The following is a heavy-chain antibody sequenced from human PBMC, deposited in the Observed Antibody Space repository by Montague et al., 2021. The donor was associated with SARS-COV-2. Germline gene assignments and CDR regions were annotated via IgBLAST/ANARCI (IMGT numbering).Heavy chain of an antibody. CDR1: GGSFSTYS. CDR3: SRLGDGVVPSPILGVGPYYSNYYMDV. CDR2: IHHGGST. Sequence: SETLSLTCAVHGGSFSTYSWNWICQPPGKGLEWIGEIHHGGSTNYNPSLKSRVTISADTSKNQFSLKLTSVAAADTAVSYCSRLGDGVVPSPILGVGPYYSNYYMDVWGKGTTVTVSS. J-gene: IGHJ6*03. V-gene: IGHV4-34*01. D-gene: IGHD3-10*01.